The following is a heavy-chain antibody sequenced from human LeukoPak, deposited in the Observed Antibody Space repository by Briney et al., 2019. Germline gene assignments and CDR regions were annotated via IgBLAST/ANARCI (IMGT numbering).Heavy chain of an antibody. CDR3: AAQLEIAFDI. J-gene: IGHJ3*02. CDR2: IYYSGST. CDR1: GGSISSYY. D-gene: IGHD2-2*01. Sequence: SETLSLTCTVSGGSISSYYWSWIRQPPGKGLEWIGCIYYSGSTNYNPSLKSRVTISVDTSKNQFSLKLSSVTAADTAVYYCAAQLEIAFDIWGQGTMVTVSS. V-gene: IGHV4-59*01.